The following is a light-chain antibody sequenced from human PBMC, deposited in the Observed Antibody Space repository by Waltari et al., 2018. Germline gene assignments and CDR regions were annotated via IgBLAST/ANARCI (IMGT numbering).Light chain of an antibody. Sequence: DVVLTQSPLSLSVTLGQSASVSCRSSQSLAFSDGKTYLNWFHQRPGQAPRRLIYKVSNREAGVPDRISGSGSGTDFALEISRVEAEDVGVYYCMEGAQWYTFGQGTRLEVK. V-gene: IGKV2-30*01. CDR2: KVS. CDR3: MEGAQWYT. J-gene: IGKJ2*01. CDR1: QSLAFSDGKTY.